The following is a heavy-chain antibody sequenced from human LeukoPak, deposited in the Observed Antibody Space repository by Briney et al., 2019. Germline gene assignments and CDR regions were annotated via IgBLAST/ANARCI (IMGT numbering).Heavy chain of an antibody. J-gene: IGHJ4*02. CDR2: IKGKTDGGTT. D-gene: IGHD3-3*01. CDR3: TQEVPDFWSGYPIRD. Sequence: PGGSLRLSCAASGFTFSNAWMSWVRQAPGKGLEWVGRIKGKTDGGTTDYAAPVKGRFTISRDDSKNTLYLQMNSLKTEDTAVYYCTQEVPDFWSGYPIRDWGQGTLVTVSS. CDR1: GFTFSNAW. V-gene: IGHV3-15*01.